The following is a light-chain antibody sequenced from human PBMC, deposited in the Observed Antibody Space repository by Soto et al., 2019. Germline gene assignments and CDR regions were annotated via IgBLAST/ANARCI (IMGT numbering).Light chain of an antibody. J-gene: IGKJ1*01. CDR1: QTISNSF. CDR3: QQYGGSPRT. CDR2: DAS. Sequence: EIVLTQSPGTLSLSPGERATLSCRASQTISNSFLVWYQQRPGQSPRLLIHDASSRATGIPDRFSGSGSGTDFTLTISRLEPEDFAVSYCQQYGGSPRTFGQRTKVDIK. V-gene: IGKV3-20*01.